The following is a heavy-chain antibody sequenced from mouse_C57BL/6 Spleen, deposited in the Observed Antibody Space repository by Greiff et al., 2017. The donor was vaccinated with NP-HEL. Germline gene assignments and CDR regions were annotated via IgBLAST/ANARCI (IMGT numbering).Heavy chain of an antibody. CDR1: GYTFTSYW. D-gene: IGHD1-1*01. J-gene: IGHJ3*01. V-gene: IGHV1-64*01. CDR2: IHPNSGST. CDR3: ARDYYGSSLAY. Sequence: QVQLQQPGAELVKPGASLKLSCKASGYTFTSYWMHWVKQRPGQGLEWIGMIHPNSGSTNYNEKFKSKATLTVDKSSSTAYMQLSSLTSEDSAVYYCARDYYGSSLAYWGQGTLVTVSA.